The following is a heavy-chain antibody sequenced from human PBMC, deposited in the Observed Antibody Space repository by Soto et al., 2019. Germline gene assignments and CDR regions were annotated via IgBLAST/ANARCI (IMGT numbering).Heavy chain of an antibody. CDR1: GGTFSSYA. D-gene: IGHD2-15*01. CDR2: IIPIFGTA. J-gene: IGHJ4*02. V-gene: IGHV1-69*13. CDR3: ATFNEGVVVAPFDY. Sequence: GASVKVSCKASGGTFSSYAISWVRQAPGQGLEWMGGIIPIFGTANYAQKFQGRVTITADESTSTAYMELSSLRSEDTAVYYCATFNEGVVVAPFDYWGQGTLVTVSS.